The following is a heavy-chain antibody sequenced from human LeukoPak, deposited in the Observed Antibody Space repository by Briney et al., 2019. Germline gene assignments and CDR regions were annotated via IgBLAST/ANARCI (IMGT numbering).Heavy chain of an antibody. D-gene: IGHD2-21*01. CDR1: GDSISSSY. Sequence: SETLSLTCTVSGDSISSSYWSWIRQPPGGGLEWIAYVHYSGSTNYNPSLKSRVATSVDTAKNQFFLELNSVAAADTAVYYCARGHFDSRGYSNAFDIWGQGTMVTVSS. CDR2: VHYSGST. CDR3: ARGHFDSRGYSNAFDI. J-gene: IGHJ3*02. V-gene: IGHV4-59*12.